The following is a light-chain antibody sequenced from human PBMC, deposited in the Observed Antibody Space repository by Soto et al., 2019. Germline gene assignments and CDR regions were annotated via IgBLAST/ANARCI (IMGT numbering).Light chain of an antibody. Sequence: EIVLTQSPATLSLSPGERATLSCRASQSVSTYLAWYQQKPGQAPRLLIYDTFTRATGIPARFSGSGSVTDFTLTISGLGPEDVAVYYCQQRSSWPETFGQGTKVES. CDR2: DTF. J-gene: IGKJ1*01. CDR1: QSVSTY. CDR3: QQRSSWPET. V-gene: IGKV3-11*01.